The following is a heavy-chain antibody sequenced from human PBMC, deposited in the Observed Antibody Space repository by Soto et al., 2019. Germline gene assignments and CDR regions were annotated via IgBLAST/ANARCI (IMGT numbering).Heavy chain of an antibody. Sequence: QVQLVQSGPEVKKPGASVKVSCKTSGYTFTHYVINWVRQAPGQGLDWMGFSIHTGNTKYAQKFEGRVAMTSDTTTRPAYLEVRSLRSDDTALYYCARSGEHLLDYWGQGTPVTVSS. J-gene: IGHJ4*02. CDR3: ARSGEHLLDY. V-gene: IGHV1-18*01. CDR1: GYTFTHYV. D-gene: IGHD3-10*01. CDR2: SIHTGNT.